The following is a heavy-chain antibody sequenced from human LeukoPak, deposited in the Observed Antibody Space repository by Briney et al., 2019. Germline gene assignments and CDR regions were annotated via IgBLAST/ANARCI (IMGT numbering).Heavy chain of an antibody. V-gene: IGHV4-59*11. J-gene: IGHJ4*02. CDR1: GGSISSHY. Sequence: PSETLSLTCTVSGGSISSHYWSWIRQPPGKGLEWIGYIYYSGSTNYNPSLKSRVTISVDTSKNQFSLKLSSVTAADTAVYYCARGSSTLPFRYWGQGTLVTVSS. CDR2: IYYSGST. CDR3: ARGSSTLPFRY.